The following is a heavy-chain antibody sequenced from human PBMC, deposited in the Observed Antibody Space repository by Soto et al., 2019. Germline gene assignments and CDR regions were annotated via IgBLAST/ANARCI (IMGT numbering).Heavy chain of an antibody. D-gene: IGHD4-17*01. CDR1: GYTFTTYG. Sequence: QVQLVQSGAEVKKPGASVKVSCKASGYTFTTYGVDWVRQAPGQGLEWMGWISGYNGNTNYAQKLQGRVTMTSDTSTNTAYMELRSLRSDDTAVYYCAREYGNYGPDYWGQGTLVTVSS. J-gene: IGHJ4*02. CDR3: AREYGNYGPDY. CDR2: ISGYNGNT. V-gene: IGHV1-18*01.